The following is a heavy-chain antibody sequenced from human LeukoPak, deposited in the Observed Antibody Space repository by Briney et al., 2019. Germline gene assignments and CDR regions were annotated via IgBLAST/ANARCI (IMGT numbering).Heavy chain of an antibody. J-gene: IGHJ5*02. V-gene: IGHV7-4-1*01. CDR2: INTNTGNP. D-gene: IGHD6-13*01. Sequence: GASVKISCNASGYTFTSYAMKWVRQAPGQRRQWMVWINTNTGNPTYAQGFTGRFVFSLDTSVSTAYLQICNLKAEDTAVYYCARDRRIAAAATGENWFDPWGQGTLVTVSS. CDR1: GYTFTSYA. CDR3: ARDRRIAAAATGENWFDP.